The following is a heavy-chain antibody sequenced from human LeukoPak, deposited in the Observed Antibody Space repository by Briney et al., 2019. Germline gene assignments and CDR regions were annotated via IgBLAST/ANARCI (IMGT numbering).Heavy chain of an antibody. J-gene: IGHJ3*01. CDR1: GFTFSSYS. D-gene: IGHD4-17*01. V-gene: IGHV3-48*04. CDR3: ASTDDYGDYGGLQPDY. Sequence: PGGSLRLSCAASGFTFSSYSMNWVRQAPGKGLEWVSYISSSGSTIYYADSVKGRFTISRDNAKNSLYLQMNSLRAEDTAVYYCASTDDYGDYGGLQPDYWGQGTMVTVSS. CDR2: ISSSGSTI.